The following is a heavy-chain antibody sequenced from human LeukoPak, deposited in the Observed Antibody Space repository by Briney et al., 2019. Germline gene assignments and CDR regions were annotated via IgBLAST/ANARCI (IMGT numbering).Heavy chain of an antibody. Sequence: GGSLRLSCAASGFTFSNAWMSWVRQAPGKGLEWVGRIKSKTDGGTTDYAAPVKGRFTISRDDSKNTLYLQMNSLKTEDTAVYYCSTGLGSSWSAFDYWGQGTLVTVSS. J-gene: IGHJ4*02. V-gene: IGHV3-15*01. D-gene: IGHD6-13*01. CDR2: IKSKTDGGTT. CDR3: STGLGSSWSAFDY. CDR1: GFTFSNAW.